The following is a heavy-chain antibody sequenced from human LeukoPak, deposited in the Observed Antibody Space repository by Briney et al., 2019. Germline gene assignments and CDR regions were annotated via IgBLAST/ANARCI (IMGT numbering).Heavy chain of an antibody. CDR1: GFTFSSYG. V-gene: IGHV3-30*18. CDR2: ISYDGSNK. J-gene: IGHJ6*02. Sequence: GGSLRLSCAASGFTFSSYGMHWVRQAPGKGLEWVAVISYDGSNKYYADSVKGRFTISRDNSKNTLYLQMNSLRAEDTAVYYCAKVLGYCSSTSCPSYYGMDVWGQGTTVTVSS. CDR3: AKVLGYCSSTSCPSYYGMDV. D-gene: IGHD2-2*01.